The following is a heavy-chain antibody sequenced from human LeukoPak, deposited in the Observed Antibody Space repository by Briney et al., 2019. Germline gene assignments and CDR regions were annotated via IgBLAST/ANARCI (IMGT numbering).Heavy chain of an antibody. D-gene: IGHD2-2*01. CDR3: ARGCSSTSCYGYAGNYYYGMDV. V-gene: IGHV1-69*13. Sequence: SVKVSCKASGGTFSSYAISWVRQAPGQGLEWMGGIIPIFGTANYAQKFQGRVTITADESTSTAYMELSSLRSEDTAVYYCARGCSSTSCYGYAGNYYYGMDVWGQGTTVTVSS. CDR1: GGTFSSYA. J-gene: IGHJ6*02. CDR2: IIPIFGTA.